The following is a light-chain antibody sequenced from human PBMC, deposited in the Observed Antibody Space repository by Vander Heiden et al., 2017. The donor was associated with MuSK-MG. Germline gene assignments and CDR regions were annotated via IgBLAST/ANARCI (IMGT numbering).Light chain of an antibody. J-gene: IGKJ4*01. CDR3: MQDDSYPHT. CDR1: QGSSNY. V-gene: IGKV1-8*01. CDR2: AGS. Sequence: AIRMTQSPSSSSAPTGNSVTIPLRASQGSSNYLAWYQQKPGKAPKLLIYAGSTLQSGVPSRFSGSGSGTDFTLTISCLQSEDFAAYYCMQDDSYPHTFGGGTKVEIK.